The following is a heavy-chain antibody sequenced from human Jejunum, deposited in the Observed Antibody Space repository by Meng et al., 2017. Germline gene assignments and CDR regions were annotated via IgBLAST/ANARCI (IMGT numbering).Heavy chain of an antibody. CDR3: ARVIDVGFGELFDY. V-gene: IGHV3-48*03. Sequence: GGSLRLSCAASGFTFSSSEMSWVRQAPGKGLEWVSYISSSGATIYYADSVKGRFTISRDNAKNSLYLQMNSLRAEDTALYYCARVIDVGFGELFDYWGQGTLVTVSS. D-gene: IGHD3-10*01. CDR2: ISSSGATI. J-gene: IGHJ4*02. CDR1: GFTFSSSE.